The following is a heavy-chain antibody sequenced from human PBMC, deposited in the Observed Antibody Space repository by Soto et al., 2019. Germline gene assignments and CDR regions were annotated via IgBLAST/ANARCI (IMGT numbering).Heavy chain of an antibody. CDR1: GFTFSSYA. Sequence: EVQLLESGGGLVQPGGSLRLSCAASGFTFSSYAMSWVRQAPGKGLEWVSAISGSGGSTYYADSVKGRFTISRDNSKNTLYLKMNSLRAEDTAVYYCAKGYCSGGSCYGYFAYWGQGTLVTVSS. J-gene: IGHJ4*02. D-gene: IGHD2-15*01. CDR3: AKGYCSGGSCYGYFAY. V-gene: IGHV3-23*01. CDR2: ISGSGGST.